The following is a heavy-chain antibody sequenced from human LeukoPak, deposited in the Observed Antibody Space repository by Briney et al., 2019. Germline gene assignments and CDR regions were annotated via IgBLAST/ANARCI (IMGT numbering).Heavy chain of an antibody. J-gene: IGHJ3*02. V-gene: IGHV3-23*01. CDR3: AKDRSSSWEHAFDI. Sequence: PGGSLRLSCAASGFTFSSYAMSWVRQAPGKGLEWVSAISGSGGSTYYADSVKGRFTIPRDNSKNTMYLQMNSLRAEDTAVYYCAKDRSSSWEHAFDIWGQGTMVTVSS. CDR2: ISGSGGST. CDR1: GFTFSSYA. D-gene: IGHD6-13*01.